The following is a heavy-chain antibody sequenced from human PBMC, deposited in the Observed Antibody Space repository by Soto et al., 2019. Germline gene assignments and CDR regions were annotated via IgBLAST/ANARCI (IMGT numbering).Heavy chain of an antibody. CDR1: GCSVSSGSYY. J-gene: IGHJ5*01. V-gene: IGHV4-61*01. CDR2: MHHTQGT. CDR3: ARVPFVGYFDWLDH. Sequence: XETLSLTCTVSGCSVSSGSYYWTWIRQPPGGGLEWIGYMHHTQGTNDNPSLRGRVHMSIDTSMNQFSLRLTSVTAADTAVYYCARVPFVGYFDWLDHWGQGTLVTVSS. D-gene: IGHD3-9*01.